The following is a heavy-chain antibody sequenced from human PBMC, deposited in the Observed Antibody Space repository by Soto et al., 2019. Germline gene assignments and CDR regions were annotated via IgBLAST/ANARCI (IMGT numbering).Heavy chain of an antibody. CDR1: GYTFTSYA. Sequence: ASVKVSCKASGYTFTSYAIHWVRQAPGQRLEWMGWINGGNGNTYYSEHFQGRVTITRDTSASTAYMELSSLRSEDTAVNYCARDRDDFWSGYWTLYGMDVWGQGTTVTVSS. J-gene: IGHJ6*02. D-gene: IGHD3-3*01. CDR3: ARDRDDFWSGYWTLYGMDV. V-gene: IGHV1-3*01. CDR2: INGGNGNT.